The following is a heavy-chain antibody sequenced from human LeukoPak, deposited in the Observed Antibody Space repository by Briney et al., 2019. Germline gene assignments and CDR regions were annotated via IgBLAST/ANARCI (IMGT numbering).Heavy chain of an antibody. J-gene: IGHJ4*02. D-gene: IGHD3-22*01. CDR2: IIPIFGTA. CDR3: ARVSWDYYDSSGCYYDY. CDR1: GGTFSSYA. Sequence: GASVKVSCKASGGTFSSYAISWVRQAPGQGLEWMGGIIPIFGTANYAQKFQGRVTITTDESTSTAYMELSSLRSEDTAVYYCARVSWDYYDSSGCYYDYWGQGTLVTVSS. V-gene: IGHV1-69*05.